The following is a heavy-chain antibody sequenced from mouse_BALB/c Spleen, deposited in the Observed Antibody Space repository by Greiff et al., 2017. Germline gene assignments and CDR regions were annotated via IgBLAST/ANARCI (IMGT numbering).Heavy chain of an antibody. CDR1: GFNIKDTY. V-gene: IGHV14-3*02. Sequence: VHVKQSGAELVKPGASVKLSCTASGFNIKDTYMHWVKQRPEQGLEWIGRIDPANGNTKDDPKIQGKATITADTSSNTAYLQLSSLASEDTAVYYCARWDYDYFACWGQGTTLTVSS. CDR3: ARWDYDYFAC. CDR2: IDPANGNT. D-gene: IGHD2-4*01. J-gene: IGHJ2*01.